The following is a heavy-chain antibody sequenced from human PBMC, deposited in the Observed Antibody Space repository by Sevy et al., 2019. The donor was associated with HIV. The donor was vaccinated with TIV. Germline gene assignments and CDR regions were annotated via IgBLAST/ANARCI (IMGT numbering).Heavy chain of an antibody. CDR3: ARGKSGYGYALNY. CDR2: IYSDGTT. Sequence: GGSLRLSCAASGFTFDTYWMQWVRQVPGKGLEGVSVIYSDGTTYHADSVKDRFTISRDNSKNTLYLQMNSLRAEDTAVYYCARGKSGYGYALNYWGQGTLVTVSS. CDR1: GFTFDTYW. J-gene: IGHJ4*02. V-gene: IGHV3-66*01. D-gene: IGHD5-18*01.